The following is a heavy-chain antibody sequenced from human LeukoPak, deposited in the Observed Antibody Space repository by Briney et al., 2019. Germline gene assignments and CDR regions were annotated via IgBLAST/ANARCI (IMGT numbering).Heavy chain of an antibody. CDR3: ARGPQLAPGYYYYYYGMDV. CDR1: GGSFSGYY. Sequence: SETLSLTCAVSGGSFSGYYWSWIRQPPGKGLECMGEINHSESTNYNPSLKSRVTISVDTSKNQFSLKLSSVTAADTAVYYCARGPQLAPGYYYYYYGMDVWGQGTTVTVSS. J-gene: IGHJ6*02. V-gene: IGHV4-34*01. D-gene: IGHD6-13*01. CDR2: INHSEST.